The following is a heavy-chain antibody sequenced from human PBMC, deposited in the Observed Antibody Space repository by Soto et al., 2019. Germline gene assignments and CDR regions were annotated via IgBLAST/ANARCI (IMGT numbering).Heavy chain of an antibody. CDR1: GFTFSSYS. J-gene: IGHJ3*02. D-gene: IGHD3-3*01. CDR3: ARDPYYDFWSGYYDAFDI. V-gene: IGHV3-48*02. CDR2: ISSSSSTI. Sequence: EVQLVEPGGGLVQPGGSLRLSCAASGFTFSSYSMNWVRQAPGKGLEWVSYISSSSSTIYYADSVKGRFTISRDNAKNSLYLQMNSLRDEDTAVYYCARDPYYDFWSGYYDAFDIWGQGTMVTVSS.